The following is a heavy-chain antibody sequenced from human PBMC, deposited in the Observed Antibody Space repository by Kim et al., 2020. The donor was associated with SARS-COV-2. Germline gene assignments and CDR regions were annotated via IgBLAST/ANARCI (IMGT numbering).Heavy chain of an antibody. V-gene: IGHV4-30-4*08. CDR1: CGSISNDDYY. CDR3: VRKGDCGGGHDWCDS. D-gene: IGHD2-15*01. Sequence: SETLSLTCTVSCGSISNDDYYWSWMPQPPGMGLEWIGYIHQSESTYYNASLRSRPTSSVDPPKTLSSLSLRAVPAADGADYYFVRKGDCGGGHDWCDS. CDR2: IHQSEST. J-gene: IGHJ5*01.